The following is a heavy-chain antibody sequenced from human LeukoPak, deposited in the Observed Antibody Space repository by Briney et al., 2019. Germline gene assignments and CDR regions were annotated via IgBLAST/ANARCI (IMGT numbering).Heavy chain of an antibody. V-gene: IGHV1-69*05. Sequence: SVKVSCKASGGTFSSYAISWVRQAPGQGLEWMGGIIPIFGTANYAQKFQGRVTITTDESTSTAYMELSRLRSEDTAVYYCARNTYYDFWSGTEERRHHYYYMDVWGKGTTVTVSS. J-gene: IGHJ6*03. CDR2: IIPIFGTA. CDR3: ARNTYYDFWSGTEERRHHYYYMDV. D-gene: IGHD3-3*01. CDR1: GGTFSSYA.